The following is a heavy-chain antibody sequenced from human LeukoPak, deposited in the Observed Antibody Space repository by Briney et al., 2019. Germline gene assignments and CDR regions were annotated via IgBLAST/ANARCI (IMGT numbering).Heavy chain of an antibody. J-gene: IGHJ4*02. CDR2: ISSSSSYT. CDR1: GFTFSDYY. CDR3: APATYSYGYLFDY. V-gene: IGHV3-11*06. Sequence: GGSLRLSCAASGFTFSDYYMSWIRQAPGKGLEWVSYISSSSSYTNYADSVKGRFTISRDNAKNSLYLQMNSLRAEDTAVYYCAPATYSYGYLFDYWGQGTLVTVSS. D-gene: IGHD5-18*01.